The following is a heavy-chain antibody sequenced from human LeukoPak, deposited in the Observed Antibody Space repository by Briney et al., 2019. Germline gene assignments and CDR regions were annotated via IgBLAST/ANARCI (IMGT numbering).Heavy chain of an antibody. CDR1: GFTVSINS. D-gene: IGHD2-15*01. CDR2: IYSGGNT. Sequence: GGSLRLSCTVSGFTVSINSMSWVRQAPGKGLEWVSFIYSGGNTHYSDSVEGRFTISRDNSKNTLYLQMNSLRAEDTAVYYCAKAGAVVVVAAKYFDYWGQGTLVTVSS. CDR3: AKAGAVVVVAAKYFDY. V-gene: IGHV3-53*01. J-gene: IGHJ4*02.